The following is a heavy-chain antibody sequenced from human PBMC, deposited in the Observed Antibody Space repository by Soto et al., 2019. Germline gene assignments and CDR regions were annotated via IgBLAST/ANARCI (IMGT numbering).Heavy chain of an antibody. CDR2: IYYSGSK. D-gene: IGHD2-2*01. J-gene: IGHJ6*02. CDR1: GGSISSSSYS. CDR3: GRQPGHCGSTTCFGYYSVDV. V-gene: IGHV4-39*01. Sequence: QLQLQESGPRLVKPSETLSLTCSVSGGSISSSSYSWGWIRQPPGKGLEWIGTIYYSGSKHYNPSREGRVALSADTPNNQLSLRLSSVTAADTAVYYCGRQPGHCGSTTCFGYYSVDVWGQGTTVTVS.